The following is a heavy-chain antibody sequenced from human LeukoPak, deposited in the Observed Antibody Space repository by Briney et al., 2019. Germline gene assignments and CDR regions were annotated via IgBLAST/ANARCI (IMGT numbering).Heavy chain of an antibody. CDR3: ARRSMAYYDFWSGYYNINWFDP. V-gene: IGHV4-4*02. CDR1: GFTLSSYG. J-gene: IGHJ5*02. CDR2: IYHSGST. Sequence: PGGSLRLSCAASGFTLSSYGMHWVRQPPGKGLEWIGEIYHSGSTNYNPSLKSRVTISVDKSKNQFSLKLSSVTAADTAVYYCARRSMAYYDFWSGYYNINWFDPWGQGTLVTVSS. D-gene: IGHD3-3*01.